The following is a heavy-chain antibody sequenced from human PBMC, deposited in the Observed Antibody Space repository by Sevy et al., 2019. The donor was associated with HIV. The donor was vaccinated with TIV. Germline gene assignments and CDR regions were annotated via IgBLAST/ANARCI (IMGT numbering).Heavy chain of an antibody. CDR3: ARGYRPVQWLASFDY. Sequence: GGSLRLSCAASGFTFSSYAMHWVRQAPGKGLEWVAVISYDGSNKYYADSVKGRFTISRDNSKNTLYLQMNSLRAEDTAVYYCARGYRPVQWLASFDYWGQGTLVTVSS. V-gene: IGHV3-30-3*01. CDR1: GFTFSSYA. CDR2: ISYDGSNK. J-gene: IGHJ4*02. D-gene: IGHD6-19*01.